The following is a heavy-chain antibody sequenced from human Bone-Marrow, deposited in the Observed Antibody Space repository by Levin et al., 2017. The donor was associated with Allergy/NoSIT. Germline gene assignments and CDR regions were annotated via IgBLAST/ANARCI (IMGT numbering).Heavy chain of an antibody. J-gene: IGHJ3*02. CDR2: VSHSGIT. D-gene: IGHD3-3*01. V-gene: IGHV4-31*03. CDR1: GGSISSGVYF. CDR3: ARGIAIFGVVLAVNDAFDI. Sequence: PSETLSLTCTVSGGSISSGVYFWSWIRQLPGTGLEWIGYVSHSGITFYNQSLKSRVTISGDTSKNLFSLNLSSVTAADTAVYYCARGIAIFGVVLAVNDAFDIWGQGTMVTVSS.